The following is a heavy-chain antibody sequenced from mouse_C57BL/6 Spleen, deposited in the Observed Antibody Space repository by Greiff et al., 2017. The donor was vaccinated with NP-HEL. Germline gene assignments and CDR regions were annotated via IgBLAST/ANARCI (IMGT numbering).Heavy chain of an antibody. V-gene: IGHV1-80*01. CDR2: IYPGDGDT. J-gene: IGHJ1*03. Sequence: VQLQQSGAELVKPGASVKISCKASGYAFSSYWMNWVKQRPGKGLEWIGQIYPGDGDTNYNGKFKGKATLTADKSSSTAYMQLSSLTSEDSAVYFCARHYYGNYWYFDVWGTGTTVTVSS. CDR1: GYAFSSYW. CDR3: ARHYYGNYWYFDV. D-gene: IGHD2-1*01.